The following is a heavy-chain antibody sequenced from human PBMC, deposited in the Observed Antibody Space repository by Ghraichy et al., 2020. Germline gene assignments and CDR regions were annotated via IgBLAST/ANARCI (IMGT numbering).Heavy chain of an antibody. Sequence: GESLNISCKDSRYSFTSYWIAWVRQMPGKGLEWMGTIYPGDSDTRYSPSFQGQVTISADKSISTAYLQWSSLKASDTAMYYCARGGSVGEFWYFDLWGRGTLVTVSS. CDR2: IYPGDSDT. CDR1: RYSFTSYW. J-gene: IGHJ2*01. CDR3: ARGGSVGEFWYFDL. V-gene: IGHV5-51*01. D-gene: IGHD1-26*01.